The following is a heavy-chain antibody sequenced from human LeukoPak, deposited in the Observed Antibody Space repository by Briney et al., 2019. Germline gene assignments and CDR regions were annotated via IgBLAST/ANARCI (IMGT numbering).Heavy chain of an antibody. J-gene: IGHJ5*02. CDR3: IVFGDSNH. V-gene: IGHV3-53*01. D-gene: IGHD4-17*01. Sequence: QPGGSLRLSCAASGLTGSHNYVSWVRQAPGKGLEWVSAIHTSGDTCYADSVEGRFTISRDTSKNTLYLQINSLRVEDTAVYYCIVFGDSNHWGQGTLVTVSS. CDR1: GLTGSHNY. CDR2: IHTSGDT.